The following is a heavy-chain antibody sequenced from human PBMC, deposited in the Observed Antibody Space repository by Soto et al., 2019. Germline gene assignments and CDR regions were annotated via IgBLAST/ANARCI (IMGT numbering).Heavy chain of an antibody. CDR3: AKEGPYINSWSTAGYCQN. D-gene: IGHD2-21*02. CDR1: GFTFSSFE. V-gene: IGHV3-48*03. J-gene: IGHJ1*01. CDR2: INSGGTNR. Sequence: PGGSLRLSCAASGFTFSSFEMNWFRQAPGKGLEWVSYINSGGTNRYYADSVKGRFTISRDDAKNSLFLQMNSLRSEDTAQYYCAKEGPYINSWSTAGYCQNWGQGTLVTVSS.